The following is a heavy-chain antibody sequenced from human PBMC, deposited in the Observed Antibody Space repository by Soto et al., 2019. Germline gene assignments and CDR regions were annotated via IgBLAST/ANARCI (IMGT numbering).Heavy chain of an antibody. CDR1: GYTFSNYG. V-gene: IGHV1-18*01. D-gene: IGHD2-15*01. J-gene: IGHJ4*02. CDR3: ARVGPPNLSGGYDY. Sequence: QVQLVQSGGEVKPPGASVNVSCKASGYTFSNYGISWVRQAPGRGLEWMGWISAYNGFTNYAQKLQDRVTLTTDTSTITAYMELRSLRSDDTAVYYCARVGPPNLSGGYDYWGQGTLVTVSS. CDR2: ISAYNGFT.